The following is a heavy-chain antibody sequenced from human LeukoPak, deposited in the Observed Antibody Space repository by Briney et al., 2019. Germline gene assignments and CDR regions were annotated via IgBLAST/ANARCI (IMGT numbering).Heavy chain of an antibody. CDR1: GYTFTGYY. J-gene: IGHJ4*02. Sequence: ASVKVSCKASGYTFTGYYMHWVRQAPGQGLEWMGWINPNSGATNYAQKFQGRVTMTRDTSISTAYMELSRLRSDDTAAYYCARESDQLLPYFDYWGQGTLVTVSS. CDR3: ARESDQLLPYFDY. D-gene: IGHD2-2*01. CDR2: INPNSGAT. V-gene: IGHV1-2*02.